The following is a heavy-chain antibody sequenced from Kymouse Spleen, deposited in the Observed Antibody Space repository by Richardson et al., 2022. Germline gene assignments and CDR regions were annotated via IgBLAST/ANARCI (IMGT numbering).Heavy chain of an antibody. CDR2: IYYSGST. J-gene: IGHJ4*02. CDR3: ARGGGIAVAGYDY. Sequence: QVQLQESGPGLVKPSETLSLTCTVSGGSVSSGSYYWSWIRQPPGKGLEWIGYIYYSGSTNYNPSLKSRVTISVDTSKNQFSLKLSSVTAADTAVYYCARGGGIAVAGYDYWGQGTLVTVSS. CDR1: GGSVSSGSYY. V-gene: IGHV4-61*01. D-gene: IGHD6-19*01.